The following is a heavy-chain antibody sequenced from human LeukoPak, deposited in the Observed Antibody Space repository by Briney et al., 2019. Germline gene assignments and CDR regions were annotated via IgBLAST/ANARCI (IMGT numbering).Heavy chain of an antibody. CDR2: ISGSGGST. Sequence: GGSLRLSCAASGFTFSSYAMSWVRQAPGKGLDWVSAISGSGGSTYYADSVKGRFTISRGNSKNTLYLQMNSLRAEDTAVYYCAKDGDSSSSGYYYFYMDVWGKGTTVTVSS. V-gene: IGHV3-23*01. J-gene: IGHJ6*03. D-gene: IGHD6-6*01. CDR3: AKDGDSSSSGYYYFYMDV. CDR1: GFTFSSYA.